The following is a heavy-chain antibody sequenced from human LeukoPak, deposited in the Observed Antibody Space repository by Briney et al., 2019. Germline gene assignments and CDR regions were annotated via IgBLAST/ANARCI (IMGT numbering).Heavy chain of an antibody. CDR1: GGSISSYY. V-gene: IGHV4-4*07. D-gene: IGHD6-6*01. CDR3: AREDGNSSWSLGK. CDR2: IHTAGII. J-gene: IGHJ4*03. Sequence: PAETLSLTCTVSGGSISSYYWSWIRQPAGKGLEWIGRIHTAGIINYNPSLKSRVTMSVDTSKNQFSLNLTSVTAADTAVYYCAREDGNSSWSLGKWGPGAPVSVSS.